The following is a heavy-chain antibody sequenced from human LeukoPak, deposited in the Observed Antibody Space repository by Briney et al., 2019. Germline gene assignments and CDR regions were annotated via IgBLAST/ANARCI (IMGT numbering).Heavy chain of an antibody. J-gene: IGHJ3*02. CDR2: ILYRGTT. V-gene: IGHV4-30-4*01. CDR1: GDSISSGDYS. Sequence: SQTLSLTCSVSGDSISSGDYSWSWIRQSPGKGLEWIGYILYRGTTYYNPSLNRRLTMSVDPSKNHFSLTLSSVTAADTAMYYCARDRSGGGAESDALDIWGQGTMVTVSS. CDR3: ARDRSGGGAESDALDI. D-gene: IGHD1-26*01.